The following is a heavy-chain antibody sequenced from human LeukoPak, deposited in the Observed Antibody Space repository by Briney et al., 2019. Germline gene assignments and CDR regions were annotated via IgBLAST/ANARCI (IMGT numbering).Heavy chain of an antibody. CDR2: ISGSGNST. D-gene: IGHD5-12*01. V-gene: IGHV3-23*01. Sequence: GGSLRLSCAASGFTFSSYAMSWVRQAPGKGLEWVSAISGSGNSTYYANSVKGRSTISRDNSKNTLYLQMNSLRAEDTAVYYCAKDLGYSGYDPLDSWGQGTLVTVSS. CDR1: GFTFSSYA. CDR3: AKDLGYSGYDPLDS. J-gene: IGHJ4*02.